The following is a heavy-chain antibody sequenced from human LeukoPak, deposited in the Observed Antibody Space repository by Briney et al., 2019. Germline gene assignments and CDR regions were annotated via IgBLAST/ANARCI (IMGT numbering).Heavy chain of an antibody. CDR3: ARPGRRFLRAFDI. Sequence: SETLSLTCAVYGGSFSGYYWSWIRQPPGKGLEWIGEINHSGSTNYNPSLKSRVTISVDTSKNQFSLKLSSVTAADTAVYYCARPGRRFLRAFDIWGQGTMVTVSS. CDR1: GGSFSGYY. V-gene: IGHV4-34*01. J-gene: IGHJ3*02. CDR2: INHSGST. D-gene: IGHD3-3*01.